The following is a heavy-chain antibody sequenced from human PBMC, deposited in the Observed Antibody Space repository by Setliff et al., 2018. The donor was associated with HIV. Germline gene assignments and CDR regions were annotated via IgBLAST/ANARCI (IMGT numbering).Heavy chain of an antibody. J-gene: IGHJ4*02. V-gene: IGHV1-46*01. CDR2: INPSGGST. Sequence: ASVKVSCKASGYTFTRYYMHWVRQAPGQGLEWMGIINPSGGSTSSAQKFQGRITMTRDTSTSTVYMELSSLRSEDTAVYYCARLPRQLLKGAAAYFDYWGQGTLVTVSS. CDR3: ARLPRQLLKGAAAYFDY. CDR1: GYTFTRYY. D-gene: IGHD5-18*01.